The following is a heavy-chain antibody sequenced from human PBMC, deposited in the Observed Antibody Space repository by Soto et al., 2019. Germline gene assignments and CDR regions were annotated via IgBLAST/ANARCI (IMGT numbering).Heavy chain of an antibody. Sequence: GESLKISCKGSGYSFTSYWISWVRQMPGKGLEWMGRIDPSDSYTNYSPSFQGHVTISAYKSISTAYLQWSSLKASDTAMYYCARTVVAATNYGMDVWGQGTTVTVSS. CDR3: ARTVVAATNYGMDV. CDR2: IDPSDSYT. CDR1: GYSFTSYW. V-gene: IGHV5-10-1*01. D-gene: IGHD2-15*01. J-gene: IGHJ6*02.